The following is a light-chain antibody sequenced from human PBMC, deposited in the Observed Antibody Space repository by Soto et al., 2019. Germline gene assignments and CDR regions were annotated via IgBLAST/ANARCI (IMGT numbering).Light chain of an antibody. V-gene: IGKV2-28*01. J-gene: IGKJ2*01. CDR3: MQALQTP. Sequence: DSVMTQSPLSLPVTPGEPASISCRSSQSLLHSNGYNYLDWYLQKPGQSPQLLIYLGSNRASGVPDRFSGSGSGTDFTLKISRVEAEDVGVYCCMQALQTPFGQGTKVDIK. CDR2: LGS. CDR1: QSLLHSNGYNY.